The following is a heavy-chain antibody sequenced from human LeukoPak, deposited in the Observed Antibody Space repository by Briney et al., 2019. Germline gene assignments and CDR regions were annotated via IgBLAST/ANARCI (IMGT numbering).Heavy chain of an antibody. CDR2: ISSGSSFI. D-gene: IGHD3-22*01. CDR1: GFSFSFYS. J-gene: IGHJ4*02. Sequence: GGSLRLSCAASGFSFSFYSMNWVRQAPGKGLEWVSSISSGSSFIYYADSVKGRFTVSRDNAKNSLFLQMNSLRAEDTAVYYCARESSGYFYWGQGTLVTVSS. V-gene: IGHV3-21*01. CDR3: ARESSGYFY.